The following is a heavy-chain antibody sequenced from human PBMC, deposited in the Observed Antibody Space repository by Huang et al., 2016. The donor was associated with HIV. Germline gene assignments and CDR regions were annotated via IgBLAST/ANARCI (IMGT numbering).Heavy chain of an antibody. CDR2: IYPFESQS. J-gene: IGHJ3*01. CDR1: GYSFSIYW. Sequence: EVQLVQSGAEVKKPGESLKISCTGSGYSFSIYWIAWVRQMPGKGLEWMGFIYPFESQSTYSPSCEGHVSISVDKSINTVYLHWSSLKASDTAIYYCAKGRRAFDVWGQGTWVTVSS. V-gene: IGHV5-51*03. CDR3: AKGRRAFDV.